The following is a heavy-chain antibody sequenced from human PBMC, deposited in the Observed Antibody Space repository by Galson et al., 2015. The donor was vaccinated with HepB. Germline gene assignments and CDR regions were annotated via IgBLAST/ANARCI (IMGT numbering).Heavy chain of an antibody. D-gene: IGHD3-10*01. CDR1: GFTLDDYG. Sequence: SLRLSCAVSGFTLDDYGMRWVRQAPGKGLEWVAGSNWNGGNTGYADSVQGRFIISRDDAKNSLHLQMNSLRAEDTALYYCVRAGDSAAWELESWGQGTLVTV. CDR2: SNWNGGNT. V-gene: IGHV3-20*04. J-gene: IGHJ5*02. CDR3: VRAGDSAAWELES.